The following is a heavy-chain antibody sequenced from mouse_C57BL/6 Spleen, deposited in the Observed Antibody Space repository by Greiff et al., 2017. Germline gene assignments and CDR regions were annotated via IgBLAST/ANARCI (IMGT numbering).Heavy chain of an antibody. V-gene: IGHV1-52*01. CDR3: ARLYGSSEGSYFDY. D-gene: IGHD1-1*01. Sequence: QVQLQQPGAELVRPGSSVKLSCKASGYTFTSYWMHWVKQRPIQGLEWIGNIDPSDSETHYNQKFKDKATLTVDKSSSTAYMQLSSLTSEDSAVDYCARLYGSSEGSYFDYWGQGTTLTGSS. J-gene: IGHJ2*01. CDR1: GYTFTSYW. CDR2: IDPSDSET.